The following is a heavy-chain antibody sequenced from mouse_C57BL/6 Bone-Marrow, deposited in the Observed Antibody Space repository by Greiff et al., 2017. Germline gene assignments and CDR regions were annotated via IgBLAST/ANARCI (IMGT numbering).Heavy chain of an antibody. J-gene: IGHJ2*01. CDR3: TRDWDGPFDY. D-gene: IGHD4-1*01. CDR2: ISSGGDYI. CDR1: GFTFSSYA. Sequence: EVKVVESGEGLVKPGGSLKLSCAASGFTFSSYAMSWVRQTPEKRLEWVAYISSGGDYIYYADTVKGRFTISRDNARNTLYLQMSSLKSEDTAMYYCTRDWDGPFDYWGQGTTLTVSS. V-gene: IGHV5-9-1*02.